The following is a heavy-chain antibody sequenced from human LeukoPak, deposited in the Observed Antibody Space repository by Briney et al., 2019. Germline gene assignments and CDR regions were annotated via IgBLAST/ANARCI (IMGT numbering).Heavy chain of an antibody. V-gene: IGHV4-38-2*01. D-gene: IGHD2-2*01. Sequence: PSETLSLTCAVSGYSISSGYYWGWIRQPPGKGLEWIGSIYHSGSTYYNPSLKSRVTISVDTSKNQFSLKLSSVTAADTAVYYCARHPMVPAAIGYCGQGTLVTVSS. J-gene: IGHJ4*02. CDR3: ARHPMVPAAIGY. CDR2: IYHSGST. CDR1: GYSISSGYY.